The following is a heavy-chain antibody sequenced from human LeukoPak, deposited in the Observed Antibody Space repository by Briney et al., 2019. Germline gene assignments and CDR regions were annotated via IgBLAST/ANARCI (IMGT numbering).Heavy chain of an antibody. J-gene: IGHJ6*03. Sequence: PSETLSLTCTVSGGSISSGSYYWSWIRQPAGKGLEWIGRIYTSGSTNCNPSLKSRVTISVDTSKNQFSLKLSSVTAADTAVYYCARGGELGTHYYYYYMDVWGKGTTVTVSS. CDR2: IYTSGST. V-gene: IGHV4-61*02. CDR1: GGSISSGSYY. CDR3: ARGGELGTHYYYYYMDV. D-gene: IGHD3-10*01.